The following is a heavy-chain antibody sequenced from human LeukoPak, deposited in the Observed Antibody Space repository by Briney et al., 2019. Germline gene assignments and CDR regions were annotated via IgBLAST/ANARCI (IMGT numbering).Heavy chain of an antibody. CDR2: ISWDGGST. CDR3: AKDRYGSGWSYGMDV. CDR1: GFTFDDYT. Sequence: GGSLSLSCAASGFTFDDYTMHWVRQAPGKGLEWVSLISWDGGSTYYADSVKGRFTISRDNSKNSLYLQMNSLRTEDTALYYCAKDRYGSGWSYGMDVWGQGTTVTVSS. D-gene: IGHD3-10*01. J-gene: IGHJ6*02. V-gene: IGHV3-43*01.